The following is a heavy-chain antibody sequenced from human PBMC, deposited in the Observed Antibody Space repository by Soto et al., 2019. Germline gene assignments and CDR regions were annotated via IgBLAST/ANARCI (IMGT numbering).Heavy chain of an antibody. J-gene: IGHJ6*03. V-gene: IGHV4-59*01. CDR3: ARERSSWYHDDYYYYMDV. CDR2: IYYSGST. Sequence: SETLSLTCTVSGGSIISYYWSWIRQPPGKGLEWIGYIYYSGSTNYNPSLKSRVTISVDTSKNQFSLKLSSVTAADTAVYYCARERSSWYHDDYYYYMDVWGKGTTVTVSS. D-gene: IGHD6-13*01. CDR1: GGSIISYY.